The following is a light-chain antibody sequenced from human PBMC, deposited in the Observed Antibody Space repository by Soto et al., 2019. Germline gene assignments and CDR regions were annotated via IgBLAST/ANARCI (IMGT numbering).Light chain of an antibody. J-gene: IGKJ1*01. CDR3: QQYGSSGT. CDR1: QSVSGNY. V-gene: IGKV3-20*01. Sequence: VMTQSPGTLSLTPGEAAPHSWRASQSVSGNYLAWYQQKPGQLPRLVIYDASSRATGIPDRFSSSGAGTYFTLTISRLEPEYFAVYYRQQYGSSGTFGQGTKVDIK. CDR2: DAS.